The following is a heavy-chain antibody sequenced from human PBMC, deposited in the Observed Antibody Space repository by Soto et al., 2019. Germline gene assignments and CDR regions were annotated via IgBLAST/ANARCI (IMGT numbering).Heavy chain of an antibody. CDR1: GGSISSSY. D-gene: IGHD3-10*01. CDR3: ARGAREFRY. CDR2: VYNSGST. J-gene: IGHJ4*02. V-gene: IGHV4-59*01. Sequence: QVQLQESGPGLVKPSETLSLTCTFSGGSISSSYWTWIRQPPGKELEWIGYVYNSGSTNYNPSLQSRITISVDTSKNQFSLRLSSVTAADTAVYYCARGAREFRYWGQGTLVTVSS.